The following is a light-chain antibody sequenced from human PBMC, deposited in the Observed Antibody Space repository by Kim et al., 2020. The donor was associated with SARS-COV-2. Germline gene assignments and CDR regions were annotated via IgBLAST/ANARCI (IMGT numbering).Light chain of an antibody. CDR1: SLRNYY. CDR2: GRN. V-gene: IGLV3-19*01. CDR3: NSRDSSGNHLV. J-gene: IGLJ3*02. Sequence: LGQTVRVTCQGDSLRNYYASWYQQKPRQAPVVVIYGRNDRPSGIPDRFSGSNSGNTASLTITGAQAEDEANYYCNSRDSSGNHLVFGGGTKVTVL.